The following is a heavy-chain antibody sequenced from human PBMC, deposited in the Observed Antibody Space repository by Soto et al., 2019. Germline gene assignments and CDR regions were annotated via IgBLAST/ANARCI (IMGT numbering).Heavy chain of an antibody. Sequence: GGSLRLSCVVSGFIFNTYGMSWVRQAPGKGLEWVSSISGGGGSTYYAESVKGRFTISRDNSKNTLYLQMNSLRDEDTAVFYCAIPPEYCSGGTCYFPFLYWGPATLVTVS. CDR2: ISGGGGST. CDR1: GFIFNTYG. D-gene: IGHD2-15*01. CDR3: AIPPEYCSGGTCYFPFLY. V-gene: IGHV3-23*01. J-gene: IGHJ4*02.